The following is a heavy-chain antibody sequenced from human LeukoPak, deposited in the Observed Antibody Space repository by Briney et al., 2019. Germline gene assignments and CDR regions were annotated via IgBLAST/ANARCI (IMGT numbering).Heavy chain of an antibody. J-gene: IGHJ1*01. CDR3: AAYIAGSIAAPRAYFQH. CDR1: GFTFTSSA. V-gene: IGHV1-58*01. CDR2: IVVGSGNT. Sequence: SVKVSCKASGFTFTSSAVQWVRQARGQRLEWIGWIVVGSGNTNYAQKFQERVTITRDMSTSTAYMELSSLRSEYTAVYYCAAYIAGSIAAPRAYFQHWGQGTLVTVSS. D-gene: IGHD6-6*01.